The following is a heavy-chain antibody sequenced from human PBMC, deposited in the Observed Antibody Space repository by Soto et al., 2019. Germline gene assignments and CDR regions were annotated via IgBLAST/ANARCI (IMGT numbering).Heavy chain of an antibody. J-gene: IGHJ6*02. CDR3: ARVSRETRWRGYCYYGMDV. CDR1: GFTFSSYA. Sequence: GGSLRLSCAASGFTFSSYAMHWVRQAPGKGLEWVAVICYDGSNTYYADSVKGRFTISRDNSKNTLYLQMNSLRAEDTAVYYCARVSRETRWRGYCYYGMDVWGQGTTVTVSS. CDR2: ICYDGSNT. D-gene: IGHD1-26*01. V-gene: IGHV3-33*01.